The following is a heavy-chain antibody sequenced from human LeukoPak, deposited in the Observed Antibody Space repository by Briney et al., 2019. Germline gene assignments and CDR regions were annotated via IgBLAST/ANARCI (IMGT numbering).Heavy chain of an antibody. D-gene: IGHD1-26*01. V-gene: IGHV1-2*02. Sequence: ASVKVSCKASGYTFTGYYMHWVRQAPGQGLEWMGWINPNSGGTNYAQKFQGRVTMTRDTSISTAYMELSRLRSDDTAVYYCARVRHSGSYYPNDAFDIWGQGTMVTVSS. CDR2: INPNSGGT. CDR3: ARVRHSGSYYPNDAFDI. J-gene: IGHJ3*02. CDR1: GYTFTGYY.